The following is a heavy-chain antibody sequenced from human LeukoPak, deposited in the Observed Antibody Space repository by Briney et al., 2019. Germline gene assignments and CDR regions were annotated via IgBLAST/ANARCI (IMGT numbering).Heavy chain of an antibody. J-gene: IGHJ4*02. CDR1: GFTVSSNY. CDR3: ARAMESEYYFDY. D-gene: IGHD1-1*01. V-gene: IGHV3-66*01. CDR2: IYSGGST. Sequence: PGGSLRLSCAASGFTVSSNYMSWVRQAPGKGLEWVPVIYSGGSTYYADSVKGRFTISRDNSKNTLYLQMNSLRAEDTAVYYCARAMESEYYFDYWGQGTLVTVSS.